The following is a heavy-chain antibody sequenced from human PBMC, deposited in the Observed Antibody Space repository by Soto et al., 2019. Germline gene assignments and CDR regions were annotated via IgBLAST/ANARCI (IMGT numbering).Heavy chain of an antibody. J-gene: IGHJ4*02. CDR1: GASISNSNYY. CDR2: IYYSGST. CDR3: ARRRGGAGAVAGTHY. V-gene: IGHV4-39*01. D-gene: IGHD6-19*01. Sequence: QLLLQESGPGLVKPSETLSLTCTVSGASISNSNYYWGWIRQPPGKGLEWIGSIYYSGSTYYNPSLKSRVTISVDTSRNQFSLKLSSVTAADTAVYYCARRRGGAGAVAGTHYWGQGTLVTVSS.